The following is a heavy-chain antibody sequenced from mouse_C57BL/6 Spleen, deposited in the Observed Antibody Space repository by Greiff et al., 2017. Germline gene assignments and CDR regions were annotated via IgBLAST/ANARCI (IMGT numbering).Heavy chain of an antibody. CDR3: ARGYDWYFDV. CDR1: GYTFTSYG. CDR2: IYPRSGNT. Sequence: VKLQESGAELARPGASVKLSCKASGYTFTSYGISWVKQRTGQGLEWIGEIYPRSGNTYYNEKFKGKATLTADKSSSTAYMELRSLTSEDSAVYFCARGYDWYFDVWGTGTTVTVSS. J-gene: IGHJ1*03. D-gene: IGHD2-2*01. V-gene: IGHV1-81*01.